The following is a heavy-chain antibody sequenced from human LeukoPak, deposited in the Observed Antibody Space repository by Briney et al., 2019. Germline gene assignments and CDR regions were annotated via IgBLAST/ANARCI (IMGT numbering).Heavy chain of an antibody. V-gene: IGHV1-69*13. Sequence: GASVKVSCKASGGTFSSYAISWVRQAPGQGLEWMGGIIPIFGTANYTQKFQGRVTITADESTSTAYMELSSLRSEDTAVYYCARGPKHDSSGYWDYWGQETLVTVSS. CDR1: GGTFSSYA. J-gene: IGHJ4*02. CDR3: ARGPKHDSSGYWDY. CDR2: IIPIFGTA. D-gene: IGHD3-22*01.